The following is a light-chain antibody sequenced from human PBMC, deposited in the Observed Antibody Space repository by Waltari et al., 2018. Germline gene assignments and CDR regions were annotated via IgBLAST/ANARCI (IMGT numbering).Light chain of an antibody. CDR3: QSCDSGLSRVV. CDR2: DNS. V-gene: IGLV1-40*01. Sequence: QSVLTPPPSVSWAPGQRVTISCTGSSSNLGAPCNVHWYQQLPQTAPKLLIYDNSQRPSGVPDRFSCSKAGTTASLTITGLRAEDEAEYYCQSCDSGLSRVVFGGRTKVTVL. CDR1: SSNLGAPCN. J-gene: IGLJ3*02.